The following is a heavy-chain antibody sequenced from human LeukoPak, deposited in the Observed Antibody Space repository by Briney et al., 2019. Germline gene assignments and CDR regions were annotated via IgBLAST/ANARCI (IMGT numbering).Heavy chain of an antibody. CDR3: AKDLGEGAYDWSRYYFDF. V-gene: IGHV3-23*01. D-gene: IGHD5-12*01. Sequence: PGGSLRLCCAASGFTFSRYAMSWVRQAPGKGLDWVSTIGYTGSTYYADSVKGRFTVSRDNSKTTLYLQMNSLRAEDTAVYYCAKDLGEGAYDWSRYYFDFWGQGTLVTVSS. J-gene: IGHJ4*02. CDR2: IGYTGST. CDR1: GFTFSRYA.